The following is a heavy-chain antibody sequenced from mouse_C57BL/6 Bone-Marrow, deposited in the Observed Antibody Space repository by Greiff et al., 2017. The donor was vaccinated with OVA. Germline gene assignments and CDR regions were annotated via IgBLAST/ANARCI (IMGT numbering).Heavy chain of an antibody. V-gene: IGHV1-74*01. CDR1: GYTFTSYW. J-gene: IGHJ4*01. D-gene: IGHD2-2*01. CDR2: IHPSDSDT. CDR3: AIEGMVTTENYAMDY. Sequence: QVQLQQPGADLVKPGASVKVSCKASGYTFTSYWMHWVKQRPGQGLEWIGRIHPSDSDTNYNQKFKGKATLTVDKSSSTAYMQLSSLTAEDSAVYYCAIEGMVTTENYAMDYWGQGTSVTVSS.